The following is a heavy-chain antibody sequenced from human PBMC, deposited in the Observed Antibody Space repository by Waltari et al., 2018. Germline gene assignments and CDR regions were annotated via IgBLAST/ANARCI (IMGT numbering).Heavy chain of an antibody. D-gene: IGHD3-10*01. CDR2: ISGGATST. CDR3: ARRTYGSGIDL. J-gene: IGHJ5*02. V-gene: IGHV3-23*01. CDR1: GSTFRSCS. Sequence: EVQLLESGGGVEQPGGSLRLSWAASGSTFRSCSMIWVRQALGKGLEWVSAISGGATSTQYADSVKGRFTISRDNSKNTLYVQMNSLRAEDTAVYYCARRTYGSGIDLWGQGTLVTVSS.